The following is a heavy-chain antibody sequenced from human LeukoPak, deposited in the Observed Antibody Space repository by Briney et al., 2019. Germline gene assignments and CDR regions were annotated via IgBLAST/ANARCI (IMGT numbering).Heavy chain of an antibody. Sequence: ASVRVSCKASGYTFTGYYMHWVRQAPGQGLEWMGFINPSGSSAAYAQKFQGRLTMTRDMFTSTDYMELTSLTSDDTAVYYCARDNSVGETAWWFDPWGQGTLVTVSS. CDR2: INPSGSSA. J-gene: IGHJ5*02. CDR1: GYTFTGYY. D-gene: IGHD1-26*01. CDR3: ARDNSVGETAWWFDP. V-gene: IGHV1-46*01.